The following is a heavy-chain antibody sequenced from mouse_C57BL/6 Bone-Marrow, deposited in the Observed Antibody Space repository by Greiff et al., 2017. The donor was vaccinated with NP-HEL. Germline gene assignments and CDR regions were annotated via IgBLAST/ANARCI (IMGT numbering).Heavy chain of an antibody. V-gene: IGHV1-81*01. CDR3: ARRKLGPYYFDY. D-gene: IGHD4-1*01. CDR2: IYPRSGNT. CDR1: GYTFTSYG. Sequence: QVQLQQSGAELARPGASVKLSCKASGYTFTSYGISWVKQRTGQGLEWIGEIYPRSGNTYYNEKFKGKATLTAAKSSSTAYMELRSLTSEDSAVYFCARRKLGPYYFDYWGQGTTLTVSS. J-gene: IGHJ2*01.